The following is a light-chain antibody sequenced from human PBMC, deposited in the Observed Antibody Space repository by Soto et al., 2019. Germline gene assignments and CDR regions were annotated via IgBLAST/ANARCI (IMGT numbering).Light chain of an antibody. CDR2: GAS. J-gene: IGKJ4*02. CDR3: QQFAGS. CDR1: QSVSSN. Sequence: EIVLTQSPATLSVSPGDRATLSCRASQSVSSNLAWYQQKPGQAPRLLIYGASSRATGIPDRFSGRGSGTDFTLIISRLEPEDFAVYYCQQFAGSFGGGTKVDI. V-gene: IGKV3-20*01.